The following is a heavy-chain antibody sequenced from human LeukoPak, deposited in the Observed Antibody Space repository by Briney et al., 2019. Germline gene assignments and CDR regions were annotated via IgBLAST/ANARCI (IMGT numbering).Heavy chain of an antibody. D-gene: IGHD3-22*01. CDR1: GGTFSSYA. V-gene: IGHV1-69*05. Sequence: SVTVSCKASGGTFSSYAMSWVRQAPGQGLEWMGGIIPIFGTANYAQKFQGRVTITTDESTSTAYMELSSLRSEDTAVYYCARAADSSGYYLGYWGQGTLVTVSS. CDR2: IIPIFGTA. J-gene: IGHJ4*02. CDR3: ARAADSSGYYLGY.